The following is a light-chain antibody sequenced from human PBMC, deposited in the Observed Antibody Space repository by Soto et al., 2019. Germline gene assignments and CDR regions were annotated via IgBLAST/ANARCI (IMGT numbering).Light chain of an antibody. J-gene: IGKJ1*01. V-gene: IGKV1-8*01. CDR1: QGISSY. Sequence: AIRMTQSPSSLSASTGDRVTITCRASQGISSYLAWYQQKTGKAPKLLIYAASTLQSGVPSRFSGSGSGTDFTLTISCLQSEDFATYYCQQYYTYPQTLGQGTKVEIK. CDR2: AAS. CDR3: QQYYTYPQT.